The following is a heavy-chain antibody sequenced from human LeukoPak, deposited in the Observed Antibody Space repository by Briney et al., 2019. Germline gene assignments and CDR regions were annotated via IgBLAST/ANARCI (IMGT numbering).Heavy chain of an antibody. CDR2: IYPGDSDT. CDR1: GYSFTSYW. D-gene: IGHD2-2*01. CDR3: ARRYCSSTSCYYFDY. J-gene: IGHJ4*02. V-gene: IGHV5-51*01. Sequence: GESLQISCKGSGYSFTSYWIAWVRQLPGKRLEWMGIIYPGDSDTRYSLSFQGQVTISADKSISTAYLQWGSLKASDTAMYYCARRYCSSTSCYYFDYWGQGTLVTVSS.